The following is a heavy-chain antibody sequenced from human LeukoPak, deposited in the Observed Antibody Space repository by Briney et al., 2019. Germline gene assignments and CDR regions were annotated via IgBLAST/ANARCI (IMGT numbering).Heavy chain of an antibody. CDR2: IYYSGST. CDR3: ARLTYDSSGYYYYGGDDY. V-gene: IGHV4-39*01. CDR1: GGSISSSSYY. Sequence: SETLSLTCTVSGGSISSSSYYWGWIRQPPGKGLEWIGSIYYSGSTYYNPSLKSRVTISVDTSKNQFFLKLSSVTAADTAVYYCARLTYDSSGYYYYGGDDYWGQGTLVTVSS. J-gene: IGHJ4*02. D-gene: IGHD3-22*01.